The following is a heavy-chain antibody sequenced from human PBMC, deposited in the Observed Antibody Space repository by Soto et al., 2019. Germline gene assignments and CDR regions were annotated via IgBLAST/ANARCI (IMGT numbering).Heavy chain of an antibody. V-gene: IGHV1-46*03. CDR2: INPSGGST. J-gene: IGHJ3*02. D-gene: IGHD2-2*01. Sequence: ASVKVSCKPSGYTFTSYGISWVRQAPGQGLEWMGIINPSGGSTSYAQKFQGRVTMTRDTSTSTVYMELSSLRSEDTAVYYCARDQRYCSSTSCPGGAFDIWGQGTMVTVSS. CDR1: GYTFTSYG. CDR3: ARDQRYCSSTSCPGGAFDI.